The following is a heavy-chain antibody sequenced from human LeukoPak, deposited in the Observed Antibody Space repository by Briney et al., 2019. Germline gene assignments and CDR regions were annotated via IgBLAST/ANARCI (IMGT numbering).Heavy chain of an antibody. Sequence: GGSLRLSCAASGFTFSSYEMNWVRQAPGKGLEWVSYISSSGSTIYYADSVKGRFTISRDNSKNTLYLQMNSLRAEDTAVYYCAKDTLGSSPWGDFDIWGQGTMVTVSS. J-gene: IGHJ3*02. V-gene: IGHV3-48*03. D-gene: IGHD2-2*01. CDR3: AKDTLGSSPWGDFDI. CDR1: GFTFSSYE. CDR2: ISSSGSTI.